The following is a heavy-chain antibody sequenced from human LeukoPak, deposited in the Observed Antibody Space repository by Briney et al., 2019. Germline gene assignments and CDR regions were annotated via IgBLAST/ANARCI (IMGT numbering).Heavy chain of an antibody. CDR1: GFTFSSYW. CDR3: ARAVYDFWSGYYRSFDY. D-gene: IGHD3-3*01. Sequence: GGSLRLSCVASGFTFSSYWMHWVRQDPRKGLVWVSRINGDGRNINYADSVRGRFTISRDNAKNTLYLQMNSLRAEDTAVYYCARAVYDFWSGYYRSFDYWGQGTLVTVSS. V-gene: IGHV3-74*01. CDR2: INGDGRNI. J-gene: IGHJ4*02.